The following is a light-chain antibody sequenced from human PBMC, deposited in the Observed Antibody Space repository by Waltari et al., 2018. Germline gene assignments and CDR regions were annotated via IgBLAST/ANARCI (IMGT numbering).Light chain of an antibody. CDR2: DVT. CDR1: GRDVGDFIS. CDR3: CSYAGIWV. V-gene: IGLV2-11*01. J-gene: IGLJ3*02. Sequence: QSALTQPRSVSGSPGQSVTISCAGPGRDVGDFISVSWYQQHPGKAPKLVIFDVTKRPSGVPDRFSGAKSGTSASLTVSGLQAEDEADYYCCSYAGIWVFGGGTKLTVL.